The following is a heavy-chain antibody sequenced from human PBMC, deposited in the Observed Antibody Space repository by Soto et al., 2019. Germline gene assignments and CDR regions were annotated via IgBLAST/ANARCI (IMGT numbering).Heavy chain of an antibody. D-gene: IGHD3-10*01. J-gene: IGHJ6*02. V-gene: IGHV5-10-1*01. Sequence: GGSLKISCKGSGYSFTSYWISWVRQMPGKGLEWMGRIDPSDSYTNYSPSFQGHVTISADKSISTAYLQWSSLKASDTAMYYCARLAWFGESRTTKTGKYGMDVWGQGTTVTVSS. CDR3: ARLAWFGESRTTKTGKYGMDV. CDR2: IDPSDSYT. CDR1: GYSFTSYW.